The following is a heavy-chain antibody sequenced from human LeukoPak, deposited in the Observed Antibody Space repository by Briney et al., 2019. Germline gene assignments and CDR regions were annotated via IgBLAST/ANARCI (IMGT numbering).Heavy chain of an antibody. CDR1: GGSISSSSYY. CDR2: IYYSGST. Sequence: SETLSLTCTVSGGSISSSSYYWGWIRQPPGKGLEWIGSIYYSGSTYYNPSLKSRVTISVDTSKNQFSLKLSSVTAADTAVYYCARGFSGSYFPGYIDYWGQGTLVTVSS. J-gene: IGHJ4*02. CDR3: ARGFSGSYFPGYIDY. D-gene: IGHD1-26*01. V-gene: IGHV4-39*07.